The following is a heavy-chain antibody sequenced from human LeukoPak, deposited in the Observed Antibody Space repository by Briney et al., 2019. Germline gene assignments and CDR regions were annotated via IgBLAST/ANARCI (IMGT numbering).Heavy chain of an antibody. CDR1: GYTFTGYY. J-gene: IGHJ5*02. V-gene: IGHV1-2*02. D-gene: IGHD2-2*01. CDR3: ARGPPLYCSSTSCYLGWFDP. Sequence: ASVKVSCKASGYTFTGYYMHWVRQAPGQGLEWMGWINPNSGGTNYAQKFQGRVTMTRDTSISTAYMELSRLRSDDTAVYYCARGPPLYCSSTSCYLGWFDPWGQGTLVTVSS. CDR2: INPNSGGT.